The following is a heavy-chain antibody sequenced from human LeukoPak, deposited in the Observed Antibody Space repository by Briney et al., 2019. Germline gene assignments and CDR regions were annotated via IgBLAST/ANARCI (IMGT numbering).Heavy chain of an antibody. CDR1: GGSFSGYY. CDR3: ARRGTTTWCRGYSYGYAY. V-gene: IGHV4-34*01. J-gene: IGHJ4*02. Sequence: PSETLSLTCAVYGGSFSGYYWSWIRQPPGKGLEWIGEINHSGSTNYNPSLKSRVTISVDTSKNQFSLKLSSVTAADTAVYYCARRGTTTWCRGYSYGYAYWGQGTLVTVSS. CDR2: INHSGST. D-gene: IGHD5-18*01.